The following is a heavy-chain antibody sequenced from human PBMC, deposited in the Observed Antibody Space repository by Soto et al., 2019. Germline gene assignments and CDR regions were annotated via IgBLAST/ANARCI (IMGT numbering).Heavy chain of an antibody. J-gene: IGHJ2*01. D-gene: IGHD6-19*01. Sequence: QVQLMESGGGVVQPGRSLRLSCAASGFTFSSYAMHWVRQAPGKGLEWVAVISYDGSNKYYADSVKGRFTISRDNSKNTLYLQMNSLRAEDTAVYYCARDPKGWLVGRYFDLWGRGTLVTVSS. CDR3: ARDPKGWLVGRYFDL. CDR1: GFTFSSYA. V-gene: IGHV3-30-3*01. CDR2: ISYDGSNK.